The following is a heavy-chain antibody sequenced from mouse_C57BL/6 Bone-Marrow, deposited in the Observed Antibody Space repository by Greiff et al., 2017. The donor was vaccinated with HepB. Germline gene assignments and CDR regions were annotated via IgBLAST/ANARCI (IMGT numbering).Heavy chain of an antibody. V-gene: IGHV1-15*01. CDR1: GFTFTDYE. J-gene: IGHJ3*01. CDR2: IDPETGGT. CDR3: TSGLGVAC. Sequence: QVQLQQSGAELVRPGASVTLSCKASGFTFTDYEMHWVKQTPVHGLEWIGAIDPETGGTAYNQKFKGKAILTADKSSSTAYMELRSLTSEDSAVYYCTSGLGVACWGQGTLVTVAA. D-gene: IGHD2-2*01.